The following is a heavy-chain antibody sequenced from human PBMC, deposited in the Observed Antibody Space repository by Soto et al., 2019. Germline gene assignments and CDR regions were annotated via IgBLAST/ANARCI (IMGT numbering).Heavy chain of an antibody. Sequence: ASVKVSCKASGYTFTSYYMHWVRQAPGQGLEWMGIINPSGGSTSYAQKFQGRVTMTRDTSTSTVYMELSSLRSEDTAVYYCASLSESSGWHTNFDYWGQGTLVTVSS. J-gene: IGHJ4*02. V-gene: IGHV1-46*01. CDR2: INPSGGST. CDR3: ASLSESSGWHTNFDY. CDR1: GYTFTSYY. D-gene: IGHD6-19*01.